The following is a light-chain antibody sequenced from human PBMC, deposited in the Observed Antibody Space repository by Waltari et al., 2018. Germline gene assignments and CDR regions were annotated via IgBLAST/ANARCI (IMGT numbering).Light chain of an antibody. J-gene: IGLJ3*02. CDR2: EGN. CDR3: CSYAGSNTFVV. CDR1: SRDVGSYNL. Sequence: QSALTQPASVSGSPGQSITISCTGTSRDVGSYNLVSWYQQHPGTAPKLMIYEGNKRPSGVSNRFSGSKSGNTASLTISGLQGEDEADYHCCSYAGSNTFVVFGGGTKLTVL. V-gene: IGLV2-23*03.